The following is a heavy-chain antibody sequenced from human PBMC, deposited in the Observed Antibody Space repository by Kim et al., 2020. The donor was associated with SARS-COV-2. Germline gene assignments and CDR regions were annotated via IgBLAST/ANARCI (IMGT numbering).Heavy chain of an antibody. CDR3: ASALGH. Sequence: SETLSLTCTVSGDSLSSDYWSWNRQPAGKGLEWIGRIYSSGRTNYNPSLQSRVTMSVDTSKNQFSLKLSSVTAADTAVYYCASALGHWGQGTLATVSS. J-gene: IGHJ4*02. V-gene: IGHV4-4*07. D-gene: IGHD3-16*02. CDR2: IYSSGRT. CDR1: GDSLSSDY.